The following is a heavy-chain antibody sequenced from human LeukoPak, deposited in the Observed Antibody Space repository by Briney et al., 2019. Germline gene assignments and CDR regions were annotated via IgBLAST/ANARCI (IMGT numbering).Heavy chain of an antibody. V-gene: IGHV1-18*01. CDR3: ARGRRITIVTWFDP. Sequence: GASVKVSCKASGYTFTSYGISWLRQAPGQGLEWMGWISAYNGNTNYAQKLQGRVTMTTDTSTSTAYMELRSLRSDDTAVYYCARGRRITIVTWFDPWGQGTLVTVSS. J-gene: IGHJ5*02. D-gene: IGHD3-9*01. CDR1: GYTFTSYG. CDR2: ISAYNGNT.